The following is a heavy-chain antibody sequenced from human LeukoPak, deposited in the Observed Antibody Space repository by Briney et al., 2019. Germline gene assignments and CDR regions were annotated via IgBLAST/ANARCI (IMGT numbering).Heavy chain of an antibody. CDR3: ARDRSGYDWSYYYYYMDV. V-gene: IGHV4-61*09. D-gene: IGHD5-12*01. CDR2: IYTSGST. CDR1: GGSISSGSYY. J-gene: IGHJ6*03. Sequence: PSQTLSLTCTVSGGSISSGSYYWSWIRQPAGKGLEWIGHIYTSGSTNFNPSLKIRVTMSLDTSKNQFSLKLSSVTAADTAVYYCARDRSGYDWSYYYYYMDVWGKGTTVTVSS.